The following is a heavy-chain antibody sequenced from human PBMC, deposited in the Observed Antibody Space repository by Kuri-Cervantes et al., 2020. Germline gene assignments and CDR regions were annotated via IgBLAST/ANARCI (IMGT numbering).Heavy chain of an antibody. CDR1: GFTFTNRT. CDR2: IKSKTDGGTT. V-gene: IGHV3-15*01. Sequence: GESLKISCAASGFTFTNRTMTWVRQAPGKGLEWVGRIKSKTDGGTTDYAAPVKGRFTISRDDSKNTLYLQMNSLKTEDTAVYYCTSGSIYYWGQGTLVTVSS. CDR3: TSGSIYY. J-gene: IGHJ4*02. D-gene: IGHD6-13*01.